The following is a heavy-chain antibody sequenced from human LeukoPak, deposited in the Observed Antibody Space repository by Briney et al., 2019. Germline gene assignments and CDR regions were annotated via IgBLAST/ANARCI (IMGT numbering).Heavy chain of an antibody. D-gene: IGHD3-22*01. CDR1: GGSISSYY. J-gene: IGHJ3*02. V-gene: IGHV4-59*08. CDR2: IYNSGST. Sequence: SETLSLTCTVSGGSISSYYWSWIRQSPGKGLEWIGYIYNSGSTNYNPSLKSRVTISVDTSKNQFSLKLSSVTAADTAVYYCARGFRDYDSSGYYLYAFDIWGQGTMVTVSS. CDR3: ARGFRDYDSSGYYLYAFDI.